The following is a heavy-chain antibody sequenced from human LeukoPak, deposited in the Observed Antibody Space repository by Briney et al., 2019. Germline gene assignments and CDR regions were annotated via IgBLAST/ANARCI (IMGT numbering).Heavy chain of an antibody. J-gene: IGHJ6*02. V-gene: IGHV3-23*01. CDR1: GFTFSSYA. CDR3: ARDRATMVRGYYGMDV. D-gene: IGHD3-10*01. CDR2: ISGSGGST. Sequence: GGSLRLSCAASGFTFSSYAMSWVRQAPRKGLEWVSAISGSGGSTYYADSVKGRFTISRDNSKNTLYLQMNSLRAEDTAVYYCARDRATMVRGYYGMDVWGQGTTVTVSS.